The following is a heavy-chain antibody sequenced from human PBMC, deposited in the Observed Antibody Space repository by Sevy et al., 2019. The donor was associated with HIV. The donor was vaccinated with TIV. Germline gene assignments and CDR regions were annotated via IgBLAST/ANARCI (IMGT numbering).Heavy chain of an antibody. J-gene: IGHJ3*02. CDR2: INPNSGST. CDR3: ARVFPYCSGGSCYSPYDAFDI. V-gene: IGHV1-2*02. CDR1: GYTFTGHY. Sequence: ASVKVSCKASGYTFTGHYMHWVRRAPGQGLEWMGWINPNSGSTDYAQKFQGRVTLTRDTSISTAYLELSRLTSDDTAVYYCARVFPYCSGGSCYSPYDAFDIWGQGTMVTVSS. D-gene: IGHD2-15*01.